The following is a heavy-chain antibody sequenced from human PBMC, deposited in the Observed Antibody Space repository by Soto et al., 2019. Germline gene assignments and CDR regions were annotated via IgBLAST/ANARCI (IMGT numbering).Heavy chain of an antibody. CDR2: MYPGDSDT. Sequence: GESLKISCKGSGYSFTNYWIGWVRQMPGKGLELMGIMYPGDSDTRYSPSFQGQVTISADKSISTTYLQWRSLKASDSAMCYCARGNHPPTYYFEYWGQGTLVTVSS. V-gene: IGHV5-51*01. CDR3: ARGNHPPTYYFEY. D-gene: IGHD1-1*01. J-gene: IGHJ4*02. CDR1: GYSFTNYW.